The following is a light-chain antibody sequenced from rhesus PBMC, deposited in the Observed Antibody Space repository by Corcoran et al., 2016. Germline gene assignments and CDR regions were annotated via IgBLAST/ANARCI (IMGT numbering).Light chain of an antibody. V-gene: IGKV1-22*01. J-gene: IGKJ4*01. CDR1: QDISVW. Sequence: DIQMTQSPSSLSASVGDTITITCRASQDISVWLAWYQRKPGKGPRLLIYKVSRLESGVPSRFSGRGSGTVFKLTVTGLQSEDFATYFCQQYTSRPLTFGGGTTVEIK. CDR2: KVS. CDR3: QQYTSRPLT.